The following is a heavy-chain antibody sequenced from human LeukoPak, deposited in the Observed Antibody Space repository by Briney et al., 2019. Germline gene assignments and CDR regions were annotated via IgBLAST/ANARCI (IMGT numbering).Heavy chain of an antibody. Sequence: SGTLSLTCAVSGGSISRTNWWSWVRQPPGKGLEWIGEVYHSGSSNYNPSLKSRVTISVDKSKNQFSLRLSSVTAADTAVYYCAKGDGDYDHYFDYWGQGTLVTVSS. J-gene: IGHJ4*02. CDR2: VYHSGSS. V-gene: IGHV4-4*02. D-gene: IGHD4-17*01. CDR1: GGSISRTNW. CDR3: AKGDGDYDHYFDY.